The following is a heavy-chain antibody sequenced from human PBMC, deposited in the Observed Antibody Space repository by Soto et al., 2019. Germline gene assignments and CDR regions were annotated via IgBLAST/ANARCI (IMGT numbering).Heavy chain of an antibody. CDR1: GYTFTSYG. D-gene: IGHD2-8*01. V-gene: IGHV1-18*01. Sequence: QVQLVQSGAEVKKPGASVKVSCKASGYTFTSYGISWVRQAPGQGLEWMGWISAYNGNTKYAQKLQGRVTMTTDTSKSKSYMELRVRRSDDTAVYYCAIMAPPGDYWGQVTLVTVSS. CDR2: ISAYNGNT. J-gene: IGHJ4*02. CDR3: AIMAPPGDY.